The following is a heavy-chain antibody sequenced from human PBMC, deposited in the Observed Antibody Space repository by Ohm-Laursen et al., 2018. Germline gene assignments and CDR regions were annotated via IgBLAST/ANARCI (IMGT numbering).Heavy chain of an antibody. J-gene: IGHJ4*02. D-gene: IGHD2-15*01. V-gene: IGHV3-7*01. CDR3: ARDLGYCDY. CDR1: GFTFSSYW. Sequence: SLRLSCAASGFTFSSYWMSWVRQAPGKGLEWVANIKQDGSEKYYADSVKGRFTISRDNSKNTLYLQMNSLRAEDTAVYYCARDLGYCDYWGQGTLVTVSS. CDR2: IKQDGSEK.